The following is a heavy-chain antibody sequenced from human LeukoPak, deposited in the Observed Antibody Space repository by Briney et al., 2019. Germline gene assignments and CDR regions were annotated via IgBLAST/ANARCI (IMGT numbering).Heavy chain of an antibody. J-gene: IGHJ4*02. CDR1: GYTFTSYA. CDR3: ARGVSRVVTYGNFDY. V-gene: IGHV1-18*01. CDR2: ISTYSGNT. D-gene: IGHD2-21*02. Sequence: ASVKVSCKPSGYTFTSYAISWLRQAPGQGLEWMGWISTYSGNTNYAQKLQGRITMTIETSTSTAYMELGSLRSDDTAVYYCARGVSRVVTYGNFDYWGQGTLVTVSS.